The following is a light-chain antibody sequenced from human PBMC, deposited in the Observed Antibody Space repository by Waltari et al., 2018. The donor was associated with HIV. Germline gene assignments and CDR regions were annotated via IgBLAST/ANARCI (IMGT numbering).Light chain of an antibody. CDR3: QQSYSTPLIT. V-gene: IGKV1-39*01. CDR1: QSISSY. J-gene: IGKJ5*01. CDR2: AAS. Sequence: DMQMNQSGSSLSASAEDRVTITCRASQSISSYLNWYQQKPGKAPKLLIYAASSLQSGVPSRFSGSGSGTDFTITISSLQPEDFATYYCQQSYSTPLITFGQGTRLEIK.